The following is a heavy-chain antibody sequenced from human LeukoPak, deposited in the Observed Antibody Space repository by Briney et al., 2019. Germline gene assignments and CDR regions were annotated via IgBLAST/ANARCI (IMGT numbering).Heavy chain of an antibody. CDR2: IYSGGTT. D-gene: IGHD2-15*01. V-gene: IGHV4-39*01. CDR1: SGSISSDSYY. CDR3: ARHSRNCSGGYCYLYY. Sequence: PSETLSLTCAVSSGSISSDSYYCGWIRQPPGKGLEWIGSIYSGGTTYYNPSLKGRVTISVDTSKNQFSLKLTSVTAADAAAYYCARHSRNCSGGYCYLYYWGQGTLVTVSS. J-gene: IGHJ4*02.